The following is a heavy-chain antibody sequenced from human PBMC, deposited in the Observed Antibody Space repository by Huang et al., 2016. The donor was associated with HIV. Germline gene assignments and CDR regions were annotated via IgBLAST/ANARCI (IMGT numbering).Heavy chain of an antibody. J-gene: IGHJ4*02. CDR2: IDYSGGT. V-gene: IGHV4-59*11. D-gene: IGHD3-3*01. CDR1: GGSISTHY. CDR3: ARDHHDFWRGYRRMYFFDH. Sequence: QVQLQESGPGLVKPSETLSLTCTVSGGSISTHYWSWIRQPPGKGLEVIGSIDYSGGTTYSPSLKSRVTILLDTSKNQFSLRVNSVTAADTAMYYCARDHHDFWRGYRRMYFFDHWGQGTLVTVSS.